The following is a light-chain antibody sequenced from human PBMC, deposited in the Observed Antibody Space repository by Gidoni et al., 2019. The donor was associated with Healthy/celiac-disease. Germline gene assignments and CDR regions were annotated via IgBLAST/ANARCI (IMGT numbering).Light chain of an antibody. V-gene: IGLV1-40*01. Sequence: QSVLPPPPSVSGAPGPRVTISCTGSSPNIGAGYDVHWYQQLPGTATKLRIYGNSNRPSGVPDRFSGSKSGTSASLAITGLQDEDEADYYCQSYDSSMSGSVFGGGTKLTVL. J-gene: IGLJ3*02. CDR3: QSYDSSMSGSV. CDR2: GNS. CDR1: SPNIGAGYD.